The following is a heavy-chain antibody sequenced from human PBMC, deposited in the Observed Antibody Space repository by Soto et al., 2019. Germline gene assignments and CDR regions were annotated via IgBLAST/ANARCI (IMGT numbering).Heavy chain of an antibody. V-gene: IGHV3-30*18. CDR3: AKVDSIAVAGTYSTPFDY. J-gene: IGHJ4*02. Sequence: GGSLRLSCAASGFTFSSYGMHWVRQAPGKGLEWVAVISYDGSNKYYADSVKGRFTISRDNSKNTLYLQMNSLRAEDTAVYYCAKVDSIAVAGTYSTPFDYWGQGTLVTVSS. CDR1: GFTFSSYG. D-gene: IGHD6-19*01. CDR2: ISYDGSNK.